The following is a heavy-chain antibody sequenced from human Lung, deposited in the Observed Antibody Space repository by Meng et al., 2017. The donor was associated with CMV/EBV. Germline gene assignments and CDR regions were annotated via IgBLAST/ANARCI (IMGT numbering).Heavy chain of an antibody. CDR2: INHSGST. Sequence: SETLSLXCAVYGGSFSGYYWSWIRQPPGKGLEWIGEINHSGSTNYNPSLKSRVTISVDTSKNQFSLKLSSVTAADTAVYYCARYDFWSGYVYWGQGKLVTGAS. V-gene: IGHV4-34*01. CDR3: ARYDFWSGYVY. D-gene: IGHD3-3*01. J-gene: IGHJ4*02. CDR1: GGSFSGYY.